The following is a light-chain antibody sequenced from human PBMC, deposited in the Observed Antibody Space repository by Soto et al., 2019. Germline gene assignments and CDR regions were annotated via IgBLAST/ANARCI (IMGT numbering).Light chain of an antibody. CDR2: GAS. CDR3: HQFAGSPPWT. V-gene: IGKV3-20*01. J-gene: IGKJ1*01. CDR1: QSVSSSY. Sequence: EIVLTQSPGTLSLSPGERATLSCRASQSVSSSYLAWYQQKPGQAPRLLIYGASSRATGIPDRFSGSGSGTDFTLTISRLEPEDFAVYYCHQFAGSPPWTFGQGAKVEIK.